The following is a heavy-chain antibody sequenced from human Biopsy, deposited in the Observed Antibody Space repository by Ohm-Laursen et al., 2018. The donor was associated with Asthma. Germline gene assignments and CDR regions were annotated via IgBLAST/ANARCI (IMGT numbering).Heavy chain of an antibody. CDR3: ARDPHNSYLASLRTKFNYYYYGMDV. V-gene: IGHV1-69*13. CDR2: IIPIFGTT. CDR1: GYTFTSYG. J-gene: IGHJ6*02. Sequence: SVKVSCKTSGYTFTSYGISWVRQAPGQGLEWMGGIIPIFGTTNYAQKFQGRVTITADESTSTAYMELSSLRSEDTAVYYCARDPHNSYLASLRTKFNYYYYGMDVWGQGTTVTVSS. D-gene: IGHD1-7*01.